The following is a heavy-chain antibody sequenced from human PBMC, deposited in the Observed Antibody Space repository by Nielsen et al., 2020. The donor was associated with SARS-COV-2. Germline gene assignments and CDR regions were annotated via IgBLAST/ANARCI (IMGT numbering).Heavy chain of an antibody. D-gene: IGHD2-2*01. V-gene: IGHV1-46*01. Sequence: ASVKVSCKASGYTFTSYYMHWVRQAPGQGLEWMGIINPSGGSTSYAQKFQGRVTMTRDTSTSTVYMELSSLRSEDTAVYYCARASRPECIVVVPAANYYYYYMDVWGKGTTVTVSS. CDR2: INPSGGST. J-gene: IGHJ6*03. CDR1: GYTFTSYY. CDR3: ARASRPECIVVVPAANYYYYYMDV.